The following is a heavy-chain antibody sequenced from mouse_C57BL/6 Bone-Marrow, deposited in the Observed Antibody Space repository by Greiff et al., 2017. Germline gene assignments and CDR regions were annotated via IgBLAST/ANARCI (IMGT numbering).Heavy chain of an antibody. D-gene: IGHD1-1*02. V-gene: IGHV5-4*01. Sequence: EVQLQQSGGGLVKPGGSLKLSCAASGFTFSSYAMSWVRQTPEKRLEWVATISDGGSYTYYPDNVKGRFTISRDNAKNNLYLQMSHLKSEDTAMYYCARKVVFDYWGQGTTLTVSS. CDR3: ARKVVFDY. J-gene: IGHJ2*01. CDR2: ISDGGSYT. CDR1: GFTFSSYA.